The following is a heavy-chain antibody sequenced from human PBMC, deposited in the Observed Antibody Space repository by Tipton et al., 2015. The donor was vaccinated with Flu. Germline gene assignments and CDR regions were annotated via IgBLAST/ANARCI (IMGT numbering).Heavy chain of an antibody. D-gene: IGHD2-2*01. CDR1: GFTFRTYA. CDR2: ISDGGVYT. Sequence: SLRLSCAASGFTFRTYAMSWVRQAAGKGLEWVSAISDGGVYTYYADSVKGRFTISRDNSKNTLSLQMNSLRAEDTALYFCARETQGYGSTASRWHFDNWGQGTVVTVSP. V-gene: IGHV3-23*01. J-gene: IGHJ4*02. CDR3: ARETQGYGSTASRWHFDN.